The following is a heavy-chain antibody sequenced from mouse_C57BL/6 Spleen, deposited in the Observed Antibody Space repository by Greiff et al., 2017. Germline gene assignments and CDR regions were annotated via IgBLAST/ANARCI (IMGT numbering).Heavy chain of an antibody. Sequence: QVQLKQPGAELVRPGSSVKLSCKASGYTFTSYWMHWVKQRPIQGLEWIGNIDPSDSETHYNQKFKDKATLTVDKSSSTAYMQLSSLTSEDSAVYYCVYGYDEEAWFAYWGQGTLVTVSA. CDR3: VYGYDEEAWFAY. CDR2: IDPSDSET. D-gene: IGHD2-2*01. J-gene: IGHJ3*01. CDR1: GYTFTSYW. V-gene: IGHV1-52*01.